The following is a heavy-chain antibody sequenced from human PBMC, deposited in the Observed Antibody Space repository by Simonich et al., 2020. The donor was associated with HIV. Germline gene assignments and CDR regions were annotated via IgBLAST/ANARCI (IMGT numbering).Heavy chain of an antibody. Sequence: EVQLVESGGGLVQPGGALRLSCAASGFTVSSNYMSWVRQAPGKVLEWVSVINSGGATYYADSGKGRFTISRHISKNTLWLQMSNRRAEDTAVYYCASERHVRDGFQHWGQGTLVTVSS. CDR3: ASERHVRDGFQH. V-gene: IGHV3-53*04. J-gene: IGHJ1*01. CDR1: GFTVSSNY. CDR2: INSGGAT. D-gene: IGHD2-8*01.